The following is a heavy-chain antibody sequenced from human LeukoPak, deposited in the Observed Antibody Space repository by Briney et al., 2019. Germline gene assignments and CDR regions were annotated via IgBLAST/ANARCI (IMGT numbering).Heavy chain of an antibody. CDR2: IIPIFGTA. CDR1: GGTFSSYA. V-gene: IGHV1-69*05. Sequence: SVKVSCKASGGTFSSYAISWVRQAPGQGLEWMGGIIPIFGTANYAQKFQGRVTITTDESTSTAYMELSSLRSEDTAVYYCARGRFYYHDCFDPWGQGTLVTVSS. J-gene: IGHJ5*02. CDR3: ARGRFYYHDCFDP. D-gene: IGHD3-10*01.